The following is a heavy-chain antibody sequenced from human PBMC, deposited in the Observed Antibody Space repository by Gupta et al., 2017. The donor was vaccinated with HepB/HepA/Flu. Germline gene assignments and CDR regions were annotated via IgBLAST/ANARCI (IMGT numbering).Heavy chain of an antibody. V-gene: IGHV4-34*01. D-gene: IGHD4-23*01. Sequence: QVQLQQWGAGLLKPSETLSLTCAVYGGSFSGYYWSWIRQPPGKGLEWIGEINHSGSTNYNPSLKSRVTISVDTSKNQFSLKLSSVTAADTAVYYCARVDYGGTNVDYWGQGTLVTVSS. CDR1: GGSFSGYY. J-gene: IGHJ4*02. CDR3: ARVDYGGTNVDY. CDR2: INHSGST.